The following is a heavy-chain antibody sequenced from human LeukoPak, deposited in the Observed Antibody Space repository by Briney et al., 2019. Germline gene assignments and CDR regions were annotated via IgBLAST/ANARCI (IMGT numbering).Heavy chain of an antibody. Sequence: ASVKVSCKASGYTFTGYYMHWVRQAPGQGLEWMGWVNPNTGVTNYAQKFQGRVTLTRDTSIITAYMELNRLRSDDTAVYYCANDPTTVTPGYYGMNVRGQGTTVTVSS. CDR2: VNPNTGVT. V-gene: IGHV1-2*02. D-gene: IGHD4-17*01. CDR3: ANDPTTVTPGYYGMNV. J-gene: IGHJ6*02. CDR1: GYTFTGYY.